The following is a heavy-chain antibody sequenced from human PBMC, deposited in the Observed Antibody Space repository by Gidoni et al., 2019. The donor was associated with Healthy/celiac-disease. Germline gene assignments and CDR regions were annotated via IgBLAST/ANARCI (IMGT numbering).Heavy chain of an antibody. D-gene: IGHD1-26*01. Sequence: QVQLVQSGAAVKKPGASVKVSCKASGYTFTGYYMHWVRQAPGQGLEWMGWINPNSGGTNYAQKFQGWVTMTRDTSISTAYMELSRLRSDDTAVYYCARELDQVGATGMFGYWGQGTLVTVSS. V-gene: IGHV1-2*04. CDR2: INPNSGGT. CDR1: GYTFTGYY. J-gene: IGHJ4*02. CDR3: ARELDQVGATGMFGY.